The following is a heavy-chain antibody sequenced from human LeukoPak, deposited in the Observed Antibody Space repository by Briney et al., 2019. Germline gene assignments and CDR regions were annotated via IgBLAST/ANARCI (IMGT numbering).Heavy chain of an antibody. CDR1: GGSFSGYY. CDR3: ARGGAVTTGMGMDV. D-gene: IGHD4-11*01. V-gene: IGHV4-34*01. CDR2: INHSGST. J-gene: IGHJ6*02. Sequence: SETLSLTCAVYGGSFSGYYWSWIRQPPGKGLEWFGEINHSGSTNYNPSLKSRVTISVDTSKNQFSLKLSSVTAADTAVYYCARGGAVTTGMGMDVWGQGTTVTVSS.